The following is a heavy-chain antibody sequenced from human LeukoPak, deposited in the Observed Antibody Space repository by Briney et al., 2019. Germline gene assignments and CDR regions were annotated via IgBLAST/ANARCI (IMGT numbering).Heavy chain of an antibody. Sequence: SETLSLTCTVSGGSISSSSYYWGWIRQPPGKGLEWIGSIYYSGSTYYNPSLKSRVTISVDTSKNQFSLKLSSVTAADTAVYFCARDAGIAAAGTMNWFDPWGQGTLVTVSS. CDR2: IYYSGST. CDR1: GGSISSSSYY. D-gene: IGHD6-13*01. CDR3: ARDAGIAAAGTMNWFDP. J-gene: IGHJ5*02. V-gene: IGHV4-39*07.